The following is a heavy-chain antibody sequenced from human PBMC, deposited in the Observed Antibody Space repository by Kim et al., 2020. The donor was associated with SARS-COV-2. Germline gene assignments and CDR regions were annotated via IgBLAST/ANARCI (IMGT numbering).Heavy chain of an antibody. D-gene: IGHD3-22*01. CDR3: AKGSSNSRPYYFDY. CDR1: GFTFSSYA. J-gene: IGHJ4*02. CDR2: IIGSGGDT. V-gene: IGHV3-23*01. Sequence: GGSLRLSCAASGFTFSSYAMSWVRQAPGKGLEWVSAIIGSGGDTYHADSVKGRFTISRDNSKTTLYLQMHSLRAEDTAIYYCAKGSSNSRPYYFDYWGQGTLVTVSS.